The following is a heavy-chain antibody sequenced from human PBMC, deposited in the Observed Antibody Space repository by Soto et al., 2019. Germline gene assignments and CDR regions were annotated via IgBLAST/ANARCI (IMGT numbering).Heavy chain of an antibody. J-gene: IGHJ4*02. D-gene: IGHD6-19*01. V-gene: IGHV1-46*01. CDR3: ALPKNTLGWYNF. Sequence: QVQVVQSGAEVKKPGASVKVSCKTSGYTFTNYHVHWVRQAPGQGLGWMGAINPNGGSTTYAQHLQGRVTMTSDSSTSTVYMEMGSLRSDDSAVYYCALPKNTLGWYNFWGQGTLVTVS. CDR1: GYTFTNYH. CDR2: INPNGGST.